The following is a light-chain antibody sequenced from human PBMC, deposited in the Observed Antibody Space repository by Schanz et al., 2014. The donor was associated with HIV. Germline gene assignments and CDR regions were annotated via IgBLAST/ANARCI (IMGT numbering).Light chain of an antibody. V-gene: IGLV2-14*01. CDR3: SSYTGSSSVI. CDR1: SSDVGGYKY. J-gene: IGLJ2*01. Sequence: QSALTQPASVSGSPGQSITISCTGTSSDVGGYKYASWYQQYPGKAPKLMIYDVTNRPSGVSNRFSGSKSGNTASLTISGLQAEDEADYYCSSYTGSSSVIFGGGTKLTVL. CDR2: DVT.